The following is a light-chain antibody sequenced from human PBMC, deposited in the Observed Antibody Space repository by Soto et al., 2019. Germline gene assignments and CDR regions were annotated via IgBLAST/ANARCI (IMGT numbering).Light chain of an antibody. CDR3: CSYAGNSLWV. CDR2: DVS. CDR1: SSDVGGYNY. Sequence: SVLTQPRSVSGSPGQSVTISCTGTSSDVGGYNYVSWYQQHPGKAPKLVIYDVSKRPSGVPDRFSGSKSANTASLTISGLQAEDEADYYCCSYAGNSLWVFGGGTQLTVL. J-gene: IGLJ7*01. V-gene: IGLV2-11*01.